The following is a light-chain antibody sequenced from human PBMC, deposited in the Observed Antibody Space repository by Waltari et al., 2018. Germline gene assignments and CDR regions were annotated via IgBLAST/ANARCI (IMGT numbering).Light chain of an antibody. Sequence: DIQMTQSPSTLSASVGDRVTITCRASQSISSWLTWYQQKPGKAPKALIYKASSLESGVPSRVSGGGSGTEFTLTISSLQPDDFATYYCQQYKTYSYTFGQGTKLEIK. CDR1: QSISSW. CDR2: KAS. CDR3: QQYKTYSYT. J-gene: IGKJ2*01. V-gene: IGKV1-5*03.